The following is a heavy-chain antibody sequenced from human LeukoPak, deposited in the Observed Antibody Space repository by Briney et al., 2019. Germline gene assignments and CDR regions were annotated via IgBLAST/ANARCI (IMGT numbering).Heavy chain of an antibody. Sequence: GESLKISRKGFGYHLTCYWLGLVRQMSGKGLEWVGSIYPGESDTRYSPSFQGQVTISADKSISTAYLQWSSLKASDTAMYYCARPSDNSSSYFDYWGQGTLVTVSS. D-gene: IGHD6-6*01. V-gene: IGHV5-51*01. J-gene: IGHJ4*02. CDR1: GYHLTCYW. CDR2: IYPGESDT. CDR3: ARPSDNSSSYFDY.